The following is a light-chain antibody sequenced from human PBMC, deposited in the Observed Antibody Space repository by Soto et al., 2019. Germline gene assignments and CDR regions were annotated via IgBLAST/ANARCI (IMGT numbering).Light chain of an antibody. CDR1: HSVSTNY. V-gene: IGKV3-20*01. CDR3: HQYGSTPFT. J-gene: IGKJ3*01. Sequence: EIVLTQSPGTLSLSPGDRATLSCRASHSVSTNYLAWYQQSLGQAPRLLIYGASSRATGIPDRFSGNGSGTDFTLTISRLEPEDFAVYYCHQYGSTPFTFGPGTKVDIK. CDR2: GAS.